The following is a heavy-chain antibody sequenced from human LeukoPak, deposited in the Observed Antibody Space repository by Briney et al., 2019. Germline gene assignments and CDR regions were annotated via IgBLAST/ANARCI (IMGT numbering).Heavy chain of an antibody. V-gene: IGHV4-59*12. CDR3: ARDFSSSWYSYFDY. CDR1: GGSISSYY. J-gene: IGHJ4*02. D-gene: IGHD6-13*01. CDR2: IYYSGST. Sequence: PSETLSLTCTVSGGSISSYYWSWIRQPPGKGLEWIGYIYYSGSTNYNPSLKSRVTISVDTSKKQFSLNLSSVTAADTAVYYCARDFSSSWYSYFDYWGQGMLVTVSS.